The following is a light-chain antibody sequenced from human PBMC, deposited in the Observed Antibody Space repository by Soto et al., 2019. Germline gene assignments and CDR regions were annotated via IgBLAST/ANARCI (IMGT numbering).Light chain of an antibody. Sequence: EIVLTQSPGTLSLSPGERATLFCRASQSVTDSQLAWYQQRPGQAPRLLIFGASSRATGIPDRFSGSGSGTDFTLTIARLEPEDFATYYCQQSYSTPRITFGGGTKVEIK. J-gene: IGKJ4*01. CDR1: QSVTDSQ. V-gene: IGKV3-20*01. CDR2: GAS. CDR3: QQSYSTPRIT.